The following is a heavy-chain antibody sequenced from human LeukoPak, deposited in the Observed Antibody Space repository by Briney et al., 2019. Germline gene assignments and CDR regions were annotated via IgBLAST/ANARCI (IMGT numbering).Heavy chain of an antibody. J-gene: IGHJ6*02. V-gene: IGHV1-8*01. CDR1: GYTFTSYD. Sequence: ASVTVSCTASGYTFTSYDINWVRQATGQGLEWMGWMNPNSGNTGYAQKFQGRVTMTRNTSISTAYMELSSLRSEDTAVYYCARGPGDYYYYYGMDVWGQGTTVTVSS. CDR2: MNPNSGNT. CDR3: ARGPGDYYYYYGMDV. D-gene: IGHD7-27*01.